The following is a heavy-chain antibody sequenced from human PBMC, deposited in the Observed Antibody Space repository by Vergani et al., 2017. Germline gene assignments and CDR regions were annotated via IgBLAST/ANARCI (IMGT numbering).Heavy chain of an antibody. J-gene: IGHJ3*02. CDR1: GFTFADFS. CDR3: AREGVPDAFDI. CDR2: IRSADTNT. Sequence: EVQLVESGGGLVLPGGALRLACSASGFTFADFSMHWVRQAPGKGLEWVSAIRSADTNTYYADSVEGRFAISRDNAKTSLYLQMNSLRVEDTAVYYCAREGVPDAFDIWGQGTMVTVSS. V-gene: IGHV3-48*03. D-gene: IGHD4/OR15-4a*01.